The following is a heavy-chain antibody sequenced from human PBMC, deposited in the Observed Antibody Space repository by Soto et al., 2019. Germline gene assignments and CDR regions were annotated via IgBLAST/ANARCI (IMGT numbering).Heavy chain of an antibody. V-gene: IGHV3-33*03. J-gene: IGHJ6*02. Sequence: GGSLRLSCAASGFDFSDHGMHWVRQAPGEGLEWVTVISYDGTAKYYKESVKGRFTTSRDNSKKTLYLQIDSLRVEDTAVYYCAKDEGRFLRNYFNYGIDVWGLGTAVTVSS. D-gene: IGHD3-3*01. CDR1: GFDFSDHG. CDR3: AKDEGRFLRNYFNYGIDV. CDR2: ISYDGTAK.